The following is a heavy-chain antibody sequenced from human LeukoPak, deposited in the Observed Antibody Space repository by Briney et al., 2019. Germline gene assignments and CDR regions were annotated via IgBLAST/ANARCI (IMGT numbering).Heavy chain of an antibody. J-gene: IGHJ4*02. Sequence: SETLSLTCTVSGGSISTYNWNWIRQPAGKGLEWVGRITVSGSTDYNPSLKSRATMSVDTSKNQFSLKLTSVTAADTAAYFCAGSRNYYLRGDFWGQGIVVTVSS. CDR1: GGSISTYN. D-gene: IGHD1-26*01. CDR3: AGSRNYYLRGDF. V-gene: IGHV4-4*07. CDR2: ITVSGST.